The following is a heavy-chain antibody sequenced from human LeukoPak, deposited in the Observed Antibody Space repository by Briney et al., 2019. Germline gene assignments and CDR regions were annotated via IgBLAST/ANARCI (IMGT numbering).Heavy chain of an antibody. Sequence: GASVKVSCKASGYTFTSYYMHWVRQAPGQGLEWMGIINPSGGSKSYAQKFQGRVTMTRDTSTSTVYMELSSLRSEDTAVYYCARGVRVATITDDYYYMDVWGKGTTVTVSS. CDR3: ARGVRVATITDDYYYMDV. J-gene: IGHJ6*03. V-gene: IGHV1-46*03. D-gene: IGHD5-24*01. CDR1: GYTFTSYY. CDR2: INPSGGSK.